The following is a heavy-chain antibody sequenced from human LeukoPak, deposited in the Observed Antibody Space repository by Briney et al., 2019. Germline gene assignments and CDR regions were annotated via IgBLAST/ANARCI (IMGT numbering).Heavy chain of an antibody. CDR2: IYWTDDK. Sequence: SGPTLVKPTQTLTLTCTFSGFSLSTGGVGVGWIRQPPGKALEWLALIYWTDDKRYSPSLKSRLTITKDTSKNQVVLTMTNMDPVDTATYYCVHTDPRYCSGGSCLRNWFDPWGRGTLVTVSS. V-gene: IGHV2-5*01. D-gene: IGHD2-15*01. CDR1: GFSLSTGGVG. J-gene: IGHJ5*02. CDR3: VHTDPRYCSGGSCLRNWFDP.